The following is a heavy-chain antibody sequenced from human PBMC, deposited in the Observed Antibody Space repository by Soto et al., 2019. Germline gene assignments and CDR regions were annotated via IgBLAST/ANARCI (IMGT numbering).Heavy chain of an antibody. J-gene: IGHJ3*02. CDR2: ISWNSGSI. Sequence: EVQLVESGGGLVQPGRSLRLSCAASGFTFDDYAMHWVRQAPGKGLEWVSGISWNSGSIGYADSVKGRFTISRDNAKNSLYLQMNSMRAEDTALYYCAKFGAGAGYYDAFDIWGQGTMVTVSS. CDR3: AKFGAGAGYYDAFDI. CDR1: GFTFDDYA. D-gene: IGHD3-22*01. V-gene: IGHV3-9*01.